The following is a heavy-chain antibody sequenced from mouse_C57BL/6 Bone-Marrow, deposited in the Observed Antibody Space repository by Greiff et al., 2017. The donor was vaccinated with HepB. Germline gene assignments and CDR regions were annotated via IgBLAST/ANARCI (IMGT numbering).Heavy chain of an antibody. CDR3: TRAPDYYADDRSYCYAMDY. Sequence: EVKLVESGGGLVKPGGSLKLSCAASGFTFSSYAMSWVRQTPEKRLEWVATISDGGSYTYYPDNVKGRFTITRDNAKNNQNLQMSHLKSEATAMYYCTRAPDYYADDRSYCYAMDYCGRGTAATVSA. CDR1: GFTFSSYA. CDR2: ISDGGSYT. D-gene: IGHD2-2*01. J-gene: IGHJ4*01. V-gene: IGHV5-4*03.